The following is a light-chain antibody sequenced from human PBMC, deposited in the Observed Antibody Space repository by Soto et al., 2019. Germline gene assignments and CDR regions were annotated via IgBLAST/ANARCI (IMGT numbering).Light chain of an antibody. CDR1: QGISTS. CDR2: AAS. CDR3: RQLKSYPWT. V-gene: IGKV1-9*01. J-gene: IGKJ1*01. Sequence: SQATSSLSASVGARVTISCWASQGISTSLTWYQQKPGKAPKLLIFAASTLQSGVPSRFSGTGSGPDFTLTVSSLQPEEFATYYCRQLKSYPWTFAQGTKV.